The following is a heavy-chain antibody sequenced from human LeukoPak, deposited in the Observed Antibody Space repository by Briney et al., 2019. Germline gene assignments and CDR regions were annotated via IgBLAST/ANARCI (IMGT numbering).Heavy chain of an antibody. D-gene: IGHD2-15*01. CDR1: GFTFSSYA. Sequence: GGSLRLSCAASGFTFSSYAMHWVRQAPGKGLEWVAVISYDGSNKYYADSVKGRFTISRDNSKNTLYLQMNSLGAVDTAVYYCARDRSVVVAATDRFDYWGQGTLVTVSS. CDR2: ISYDGSNK. V-gene: IGHV3-30*04. CDR3: ARDRSVVVAATDRFDY. J-gene: IGHJ4*02.